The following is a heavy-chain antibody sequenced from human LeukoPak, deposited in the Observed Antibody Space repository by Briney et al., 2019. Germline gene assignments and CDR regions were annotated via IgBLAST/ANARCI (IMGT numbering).Heavy chain of an antibody. D-gene: IGHD2-2*01. J-gene: IGHJ4*02. V-gene: IGHV1-18*01. Sequence: ASVKVSCKASGYSFVLYGISWVRQAPGQGPEWMGWISTYNGNTKYAQKFQGRVTMTTDTSTSTAYMELRSLRSGDTAVYYCARGGFSTTTCYDYWGPGTLVTVSS. CDR1: GYSFVLYG. CDR3: ARGGFSTTTCYDY. CDR2: ISTYNGNT.